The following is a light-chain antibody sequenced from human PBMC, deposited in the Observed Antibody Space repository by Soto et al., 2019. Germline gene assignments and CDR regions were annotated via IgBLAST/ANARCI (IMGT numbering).Light chain of an antibody. CDR2: EGS. CDR1: SSDVGSYNL. J-gene: IGLJ2*01. CDR3: CSYAGSSTLV. Sequence: QSALTQPASVSGPPGQSMTISCTGTSSDVGSYNLVSWYQQHPGKAPKLMIYEGSKRPSGVSNRFSGSKSGNTASLTISGLQAEDEADYYCCSYAGSSTLVFGGGTKLTVL. V-gene: IGLV2-23*01.